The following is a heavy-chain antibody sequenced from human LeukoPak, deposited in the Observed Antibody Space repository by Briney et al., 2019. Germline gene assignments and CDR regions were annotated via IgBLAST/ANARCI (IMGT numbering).Heavy chain of an antibody. J-gene: IGHJ4*02. CDR3: AGEPLSYTTDY. CDR1: GGSISSSSYY. CDR2: IYYSGST. V-gene: IGHV4-39*07. Sequence: SETLSLTCTVSGGSISSSSYYWGWIRQPPGKGLEWIGSIYYSGSTYYNPSLKSRVTISVDTSKNQFSLKLSSVTAADTAVYYCAGEPLSYTTDYWGQGTLVTASS. D-gene: IGHD1-1*01.